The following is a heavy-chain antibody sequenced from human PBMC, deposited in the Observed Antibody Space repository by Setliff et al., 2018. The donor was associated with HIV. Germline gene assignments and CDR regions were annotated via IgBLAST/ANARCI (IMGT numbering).Heavy chain of an antibody. V-gene: IGHV3-48*01. J-gene: IGHJ4*02. D-gene: IGHD4-17*01. CDR2: ISSSSSSI. Sequence: PGGSLRLSCAASGFTFSTYNMNWVRQAPGKGLEWVSSISSSSSSIYYADSVKGRFTISRDNAKNSLYLQMNNLRAEDTAVYYCAKGYGDNYWGQGTLVTVSS. CDR3: AKGYGDNY. CDR1: GFTFSTYN.